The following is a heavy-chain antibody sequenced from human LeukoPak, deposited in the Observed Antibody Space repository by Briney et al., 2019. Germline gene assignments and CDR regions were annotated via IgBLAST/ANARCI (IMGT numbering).Heavy chain of an antibody. CDR3: AREDTAMVIDY. V-gene: IGHV1-69*04. CDR1: GGTFSSYA. J-gene: IGHJ4*02. CDR2: IIPILGIA. Sequence: SVKVSCKASGGTFSSYAISWVRPAPGQGLEWMGRIIPILGIANYAQKFQGRVTITADKSTSTAYMELSSLRSEDTAVYFCAREDTAMVIDYWGQGTLVTVSS. D-gene: IGHD5-18*01.